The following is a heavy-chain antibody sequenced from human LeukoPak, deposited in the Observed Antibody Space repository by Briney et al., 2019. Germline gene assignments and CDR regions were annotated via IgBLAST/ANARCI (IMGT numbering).Heavy chain of an antibody. Sequence: ASVKVSCKVSGSTLTELSMHWVRQAPGKGPEWMGGFDPGDDETIYAQKFQGRVTMTEDTSTDTAYMELSSLRSEDTALYYCAAGGVYSILDYWGQGTLVTVSS. J-gene: IGHJ4*02. V-gene: IGHV1-24*01. CDR2: FDPGDDET. CDR3: AAGGVYSILDY. D-gene: IGHD5/OR15-5a*01. CDR1: GSTLTELS.